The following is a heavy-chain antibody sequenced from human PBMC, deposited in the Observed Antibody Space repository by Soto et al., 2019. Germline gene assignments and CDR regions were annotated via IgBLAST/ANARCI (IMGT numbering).Heavy chain of an antibody. J-gene: IGHJ4*02. CDR3: ATGPPGAAAGKID. CDR1: GYAFTGYF. Sequence: ASVKVSCKASGYAFTGYFIHWVRQAPGQGLEWMGWINPNTGGTNYAQKFQGRVTMTRDTSIRTAYMELSSLRSDDTAVYFCATGPPGAAAGKIDWGQGTLVTSPQ. V-gene: IGHV1-2*02. CDR2: INPNTGGT. D-gene: IGHD6-13*01.